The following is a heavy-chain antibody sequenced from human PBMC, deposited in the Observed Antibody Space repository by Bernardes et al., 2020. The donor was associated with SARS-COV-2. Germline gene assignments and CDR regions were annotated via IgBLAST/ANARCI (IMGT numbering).Heavy chain of an antibody. Sequence: SETLSLTCAVYGGSFSGYYWSWIRQPPGKGLEWIGEINHSGSTNHNPSPQSRVTISVDTSKNQFSLKLSSGTAADTAVYYCARGRLDYGDYGDWYFDLWGRGTLVTVSS. V-gene: IGHV4-34*01. J-gene: IGHJ2*01. D-gene: IGHD4-17*01. CDR3: ARGRLDYGDYGDWYFDL. CDR1: GGSFSGYY. CDR2: INHSGST.